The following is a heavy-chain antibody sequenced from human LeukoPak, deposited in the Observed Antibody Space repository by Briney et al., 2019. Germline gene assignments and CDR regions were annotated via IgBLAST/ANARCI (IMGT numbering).Heavy chain of an antibody. V-gene: IGHV1-69*01. CDR2: IIPIFGTA. J-gene: IGHJ3*02. CDR3: ARDRDSSSWYDAFDI. Sequence: GASVKVSCKASGGTFSSYAISWVRQAPGQGLGWMGGIIPIFGTANYAQKFQGRVTITADESTSTAYMELSSLRSEDTAVYYCARDRDSSSWYDAFDIWGQGTMVTVSS. D-gene: IGHD6-13*01. CDR1: GGTFSSYA.